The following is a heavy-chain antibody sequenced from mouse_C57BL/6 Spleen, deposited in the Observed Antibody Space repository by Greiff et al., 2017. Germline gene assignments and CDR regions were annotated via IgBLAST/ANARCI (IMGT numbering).Heavy chain of an antibody. Sequence: QVQLKQPGAELVKPGASVKLSCKASGYTFTSYWMHWVKQRPGRGLEWIGRIDPNSGGTKYNEKFKSKATLTVDKASSTAYMQLSSLTSEDSAVYYGARVESNYGYDDYWAFDYWGQGTTVTVSS. D-gene: IGHD2-2*01. CDR2: IDPNSGGT. V-gene: IGHV1-72*01. CDR3: ARVESNYGYDDYWAFDY. J-gene: IGHJ4*01. CDR1: GYTFTSYW.